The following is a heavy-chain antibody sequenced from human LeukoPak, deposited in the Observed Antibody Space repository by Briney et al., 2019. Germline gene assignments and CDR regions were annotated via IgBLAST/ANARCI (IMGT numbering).Heavy chain of an antibody. CDR3: AKDIGYSGYEGIDY. J-gene: IGHJ4*02. CDR2: ISWDGGST. V-gene: IGHV3-43D*03. Sequence: PGGSLRLSCAASGFTFDDYAMHWVRQAPGKGLEWVSLISWDGGSTYYADSVKGRFTISRDNSKNSLYLQMNSLRAEDTALYYCAKDIGYSGYEGIDYWGQGTLVTVSS. CDR1: GFTFDDYA. D-gene: IGHD5-12*01.